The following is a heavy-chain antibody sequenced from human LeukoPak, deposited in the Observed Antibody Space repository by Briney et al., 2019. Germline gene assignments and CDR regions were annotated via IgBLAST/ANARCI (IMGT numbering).Heavy chain of an antibody. CDR3: ARDYIVGATGDAFDV. V-gene: IGHV3-66*01. CDR1: GFIVSRNY. D-gene: IGHD1-26*01. Sequence: PGGSLRLSCAASGFIVSRNYMSWVRQAPGKGLEWVSIIYINDYAYYSDSVKGRFTISRDNSKNILYLHINTLTVEDTAIYFCARDYIVGATGDAFDVWGQGTVVTVSS. J-gene: IGHJ3*01. CDR2: IYINDYA.